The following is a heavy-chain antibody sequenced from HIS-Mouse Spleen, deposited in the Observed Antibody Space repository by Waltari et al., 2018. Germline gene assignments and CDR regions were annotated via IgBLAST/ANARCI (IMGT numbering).Heavy chain of an antibody. V-gene: IGHV3-30*04. CDR1: GFTFSSYA. CDR3: ARDSYSSSWYFDY. J-gene: IGHJ4*02. D-gene: IGHD6-13*01. CDR2: ISNDGSNK. Sequence: QVQLVESGGGVVQPGRSLRLSCAASGFTFSSYAMHWVRQAPGKGPGWVAVISNDGSNKYYADSVKGRFTISRDNSKNTLYLQMNSLRAEDTAVYYCARDSYSSSWYFDYWGQGTLVTVSS.